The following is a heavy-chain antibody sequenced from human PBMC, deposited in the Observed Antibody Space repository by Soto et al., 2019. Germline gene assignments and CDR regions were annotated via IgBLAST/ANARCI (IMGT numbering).Heavy chain of an antibody. Sequence: GESLKISCKGSGYSVTSYWIGWVRQMPGKGLEWMGIIYPGDSDTRYSPYFQGQVTISADKSISTAYLQWSSLKAADNAMSYCERSIDWLRESFDCWGQGTLVTVSS. V-gene: IGHV5-51*01. CDR1: GYSVTSYW. D-gene: IGHD3-9*01. J-gene: IGHJ4*02. CDR2: IYPGDSDT. CDR3: ERSIDWLRESFDC.